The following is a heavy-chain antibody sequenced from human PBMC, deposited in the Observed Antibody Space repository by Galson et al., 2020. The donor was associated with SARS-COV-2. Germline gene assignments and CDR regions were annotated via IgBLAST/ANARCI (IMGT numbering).Heavy chain of an antibody. D-gene: IGHD6-19*01. CDR1: GFTFDDYA. CDR3: AKDIGYSSGSPDY. Sequence: GGSLRLSCAAPGFTFDDYAMHWVRQAPGKGLEWVSGISWNSGSIGYADSVKDRFTISRDNAKNSLYLQMNSLRAEDTALYYCAKDIGYSSGSPDYWGQGTLVTVSS. J-gene: IGHJ4*02. CDR2: ISWNSGSI. V-gene: IGHV3-9*01.